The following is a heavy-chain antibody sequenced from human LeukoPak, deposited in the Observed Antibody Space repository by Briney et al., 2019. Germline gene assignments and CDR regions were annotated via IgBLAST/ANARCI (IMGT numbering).Heavy chain of an antibody. CDR3: AKDRDWAFDY. V-gene: IGHV3-30*02. J-gene: IGHJ4*02. CDR1: GFTFRSYG. CDR2: IRYDGSNK. D-gene: IGHD3/OR15-3a*01. Sequence: GGSLRLSCAASGFTFRSYGMHWVRQAPGKGLEWVAFIRYDGSNKYYADSVKGRFTISRDNSKNTLYLQMNGPRAEDTAVYYCAKDRDWAFDYWGQGTLVTVSS.